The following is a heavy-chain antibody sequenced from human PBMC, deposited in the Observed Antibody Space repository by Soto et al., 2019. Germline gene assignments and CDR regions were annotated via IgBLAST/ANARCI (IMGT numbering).Heavy chain of an antibody. CDR3: ARDRYSSSWYAVGAFDI. CDR2: IKQDGSEK. V-gene: IGHV3-7*01. Sequence: GGSLRLSCAASGLTFSSYWMSWVRQAPGKGLEWVANIKQDGSEKYYVDSVKGRFTISRDNAKNSLYLQMNSLRAEDTAVYYCARDRYSSSWYAVGAFDIWGQGTMVTVSS. J-gene: IGHJ3*02. D-gene: IGHD6-13*01. CDR1: GLTFSSYW.